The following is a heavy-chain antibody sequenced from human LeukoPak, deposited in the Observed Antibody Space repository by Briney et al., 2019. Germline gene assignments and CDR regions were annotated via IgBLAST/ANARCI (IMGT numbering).Heavy chain of an antibody. V-gene: IGHV1-2*02. J-gene: IGHJ4*02. Sequence: ASVKASCKASGGTVSSYAISWVRQAAGQGLEWRGWINAISGGTNYAKKFQGRVTMTSDTTISTVYMELGRLTSDDTVVYYCARGDSSRTSYWGQGALVTVSS. CDR2: INAISGGT. CDR1: GGTVSSYA. CDR3: ARGDSSRTSY. D-gene: IGHD6-13*01.